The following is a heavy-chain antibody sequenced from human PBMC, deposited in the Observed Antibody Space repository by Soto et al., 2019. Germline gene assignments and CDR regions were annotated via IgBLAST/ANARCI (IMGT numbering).Heavy chain of an antibody. J-gene: IGHJ4*02. V-gene: IGHV1-46*01. CDR1: GYTFTTYY. Sequence: QVQLVQSGAEVKKPGASVKVSCKASGYTFTTYYMHWVRQAPGQGLEWMGIISPDGGRTSYAQKCQGRVTTTSDTSTSTFYIELSSLRSEETAVYYCATRDPGHYWGQGTLVTVSS. CDR3: ATRDPGHY. CDR2: ISPDGGRT.